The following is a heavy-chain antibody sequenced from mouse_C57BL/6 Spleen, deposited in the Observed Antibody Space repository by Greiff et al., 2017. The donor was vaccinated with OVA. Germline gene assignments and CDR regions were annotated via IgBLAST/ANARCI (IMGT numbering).Heavy chain of an antibody. CDR1: GYTFTSYW. CDR3: ATYGSSYDWYFDV. V-gene: IGHV1-53*01. CDR2: INPSNGGT. Sequence: VQLQQPGPELVKPGASVKLSCKASGYTFTSYWMHWVKQRPGQGLEWIGNINPSNGGTNYNEKFKSKATLTVDKSSSTAYMQLSSLTSEDSAVYYCATYGSSYDWYFDVWGTGTTVTVSS. D-gene: IGHD1-1*01. J-gene: IGHJ1*03.